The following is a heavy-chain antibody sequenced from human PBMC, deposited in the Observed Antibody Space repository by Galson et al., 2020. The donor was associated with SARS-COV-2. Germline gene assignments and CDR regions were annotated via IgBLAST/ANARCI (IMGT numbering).Heavy chain of an antibody. Sequence: SGPTLVKPTETLTLTCTVSGFSLSNARMGVSWIRQPPGKALEWLAPIFSTDEKSYSTTLTSRPTISKDTSKSQVVLTMTNMDPVDTATYYCARSWIDCSGGSCYSLFDYWGQGTLVTVSS. CDR2: IFSTDEK. CDR1: GFSLSNARMG. CDR3: ARSWIDCSGGSCYSLFDY. J-gene: IGHJ4*02. D-gene: IGHD2-15*01. V-gene: IGHV2-26*01.